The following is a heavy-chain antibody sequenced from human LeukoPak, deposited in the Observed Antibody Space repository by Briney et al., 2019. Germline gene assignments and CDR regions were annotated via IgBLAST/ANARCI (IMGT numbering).Heavy chain of an antibody. J-gene: IGHJ4*02. D-gene: IGHD6-19*01. CDR2: ISSSGSTI. Sequence: GGSLRLSCAASGFTFSSYEMNWVRQAPGKGLEWVSYISSSGSTIYYADSAKGRSTISRDNAKNSLYLQMNSLRAEDTAVYYCARDLGIAVAGILDYWGQGTLVTVSS. CDR1: GFTFSSYE. CDR3: ARDLGIAVAGILDY. V-gene: IGHV3-48*03.